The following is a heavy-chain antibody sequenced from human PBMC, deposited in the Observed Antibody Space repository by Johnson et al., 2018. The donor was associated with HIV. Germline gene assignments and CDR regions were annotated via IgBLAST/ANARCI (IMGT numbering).Heavy chain of an antibody. CDR2: INPNGGNT. CDR3: AKGSGYYAAFDI. D-gene: IGHD3-22*01. CDR1: QFTFSRYY. J-gene: IGHJ3*02. V-gene: IGHV3-25*03. Sequence: VQLVESGGGLVQPAWSPRLSCAASQFTFSRYYMNCVRQAPGNGLELVGQINPNGGNTYLKDSVKGRFTISRDNSKNTLYLQMNSLRAEDTALYYCAKGSGYYAAFDIWGQGTMVTVSS.